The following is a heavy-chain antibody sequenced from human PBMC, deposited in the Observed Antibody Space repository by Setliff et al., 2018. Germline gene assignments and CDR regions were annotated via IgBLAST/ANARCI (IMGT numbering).Heavy chain of an antibody. Sequence: ASVKVSCKASGYTLTNYPIHWLRQAPGQRPEWMGWINVGNGNTKYSKNFQDRVAITRDTSASTAYMELSSLTSEDTAVYFCARGSRGFDYWGQGALVTAPQ. V-gene: IGHV1-3*01. J-gene: IGHJ4*02. CDR1: GYTLTNYP. CDR3: ARGSRGFDY. CDR2: INVGNGNT.